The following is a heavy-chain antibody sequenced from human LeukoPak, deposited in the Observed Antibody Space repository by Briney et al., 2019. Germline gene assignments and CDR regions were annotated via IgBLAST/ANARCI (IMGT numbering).Heavy chain of an antibody. Sequence: SETLSLTCTVSGGSIGTYSWNWIRQPPGKGLEWIGYIYYSGTTNYNPSLKSRVTISVDTSKNQFSLKLSSVTAADTAVYYCARVYCSGGSCYVLSFDYWGQGTLVTVSS. CDR2: IYYSGTT. J-gene: IGHJ4*02. CDR3: ARVYCSGGSCYVLSFDY. CDR1: GGSIGTYS. V-gene: IGHV4-59*01. D-gene: IGHD2-15*01.